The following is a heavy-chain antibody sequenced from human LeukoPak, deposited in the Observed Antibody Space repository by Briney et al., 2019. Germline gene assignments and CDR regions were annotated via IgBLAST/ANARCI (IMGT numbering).Heavy chain of an antibody. V-gene: IGHV5-51*01. Sequence: GESLKISCKGSGYRFTNSWIGWVRQMPGKGLEWMGIIYPGDSDTRYSPSFHGQVTISADKSISTAYLQWSSLKASDTAMYYCARHFTVSGSYRGVADYWGQGTLVTVSS. CDR2: IYPGDSDT. J-gene: IGHJ4*02. CDR1: GYRFTNSW. D-gene: IGHD1-26*01. CDR3: ARHFTVSGSYRGVADY.